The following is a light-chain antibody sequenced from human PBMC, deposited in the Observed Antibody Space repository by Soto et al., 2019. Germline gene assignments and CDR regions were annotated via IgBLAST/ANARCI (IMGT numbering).Light chain of an antibody. CDR2: GAS. Sequence: ELVLTQSPGTLSLSPGERATLSCRASQIVGSNYLAWYQQKPGQAPRLLIYGASTRATGIPDRFSGYGSETDFTLTISRLEPEDFAVYYCQQYGSSPQTFGQGTKLEIK. J-gene: IGKJ2*01. CDR1: QIVGSNY. CDR3: QQYGSSPQT. V-gene: IGKV3-20*01.